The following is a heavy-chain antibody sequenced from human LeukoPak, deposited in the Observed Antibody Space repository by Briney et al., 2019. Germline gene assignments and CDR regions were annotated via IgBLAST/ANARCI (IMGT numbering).Heavy chain of an antibody. J-gene: IGHJ4*01. Sequence: GASVKVSCKVSGYTLTELSMHWVRQAPGKGLEWMGGFDPEDGETIYAQKFQGRVTMTEDTSTDTAYMELSSLRSEDTAVYYCATINPYAVGFDYWGQGTLVTVSS. D-gene: IGHD4-23*01. V-gene: IGHV1-24*01. CDR3: ATINPYAVGFDY. CDR2: FDPEDGET. CDR1: GYTLTELS.